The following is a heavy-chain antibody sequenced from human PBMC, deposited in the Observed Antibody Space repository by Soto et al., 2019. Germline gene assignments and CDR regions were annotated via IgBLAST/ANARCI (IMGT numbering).Heavy chain of an antibody. CDR2: IYPGDSDT. V-gene: IGHV5-51*01. D-gene: IGHD7-27*01. Sequence: GESLKISSKGSGYSFTSYWIGWVRQMPGKGLEWMGIIYPGDSDTRYSPSFQGQVTISADKSISTAYLQWSSLKASDTAMYYCARHGGYRGSENWGSFFAFDIWGQGTMVTVSS. CDR3: ARHGGYRGSENWGSFFAFDI. J-gene: IGHJ3*02. CDR1: GYSFTSYW.